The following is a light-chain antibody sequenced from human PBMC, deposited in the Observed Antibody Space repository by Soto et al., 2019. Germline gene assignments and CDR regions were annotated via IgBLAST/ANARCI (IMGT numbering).Light chain of an antibody. CDR2: DAS. CDR1: SSDVGGFKY. CDR3: CSYAANYVR. J-gene: IGLJ2*01. V-gene: IGLV2-11*01. Sequence: PALTQPRSVSGSPGQSVTISCTGTSSDVGGFKYVSWYQQHPGKAPKLIIFDASKRPSGVPDRFSGSKSGYTASLTISGLQGEDEADYYCCSYAANYVRFGGGTKLTVL.